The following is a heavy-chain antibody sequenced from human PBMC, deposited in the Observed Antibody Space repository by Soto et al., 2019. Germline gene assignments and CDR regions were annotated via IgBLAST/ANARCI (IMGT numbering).Heavy chain of an antibody. V-gene: IGHV1-2*02. CDR3: ARGDYETGGYPFPYFDY. CDR1: GYSFTGYY. D-gene: IGHD3-22*01. J-gene: IGHJ4*02. CDR2: INPDSGAT. Sequence: HEHLVQSGAEVKRPGASLKVSCKASGYSFTGYYIHWVRQAPGQGLEWMGWINPDSGATNYVQNFQGRVTLTSDTSISTASMDLTTLTSDDTAVYYCARGDYETGGYPFPYFDYWGQGPLVIVSS.